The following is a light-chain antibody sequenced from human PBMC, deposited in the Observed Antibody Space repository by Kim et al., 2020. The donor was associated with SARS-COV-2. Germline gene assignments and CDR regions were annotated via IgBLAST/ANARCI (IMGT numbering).Light chain of an antibody. Sequence: DIQMTQSPSSLYASVGDRVTITCRASQSITNYLNWYQQKPGKAPKVLIYAASSLQSGVPSRFSGSGSGTDFTLTISSLQPDDFATYYCQQSYSMPRTFGPGTKVDIK. J-gene: IGKJ1*01. CDR3: QQSYSMPRT. CDR2: AAS. V-gene: IGKV1-39*01. CDR1: QSITNY.